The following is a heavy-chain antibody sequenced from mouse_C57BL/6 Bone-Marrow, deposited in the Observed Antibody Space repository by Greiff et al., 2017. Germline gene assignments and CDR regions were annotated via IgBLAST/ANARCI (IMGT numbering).Heavy chain of an antibody. CDR2: IDPSDSYT. D-gene: IGHD3-1*01. CDR1: GYTFTSYW. V-gene: IGHV1-69*01. J-gene: IGHJ2*01. CDR3: ARSSGYPDY. Sequence: QVQLQQPGAELVMPGASVKLSCKASGYTFTSYWMHWVKQRPGQGLEWIGEIDPSDSYTNYNQQFKGKSTLTADKSSSTAYMQLISLTSEDSAVYYCARSSGYPDYWGQGTTLTVSA.